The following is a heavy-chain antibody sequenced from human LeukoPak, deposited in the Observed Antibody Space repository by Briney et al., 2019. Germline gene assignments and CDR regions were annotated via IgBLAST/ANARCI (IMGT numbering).Heavy chain of an antibody. V-gene: IGHV4-30-4*08. CDR3: ATGDYSPR. D-gene: IGHD4-17*01. CDR2: IYYSGST. CDR1: GGSFSGYY. Sequence: SETLSLTCAVYGGSFSGYYWSWIRQPPGKGLEWIGYIYYSGSTYYNPSLKSRVTISVDTSKNQFSLKLSSVTAADTAVYYCATGDYSPRWGQGTLVTVSS. J-gene: IGHJ4*02.